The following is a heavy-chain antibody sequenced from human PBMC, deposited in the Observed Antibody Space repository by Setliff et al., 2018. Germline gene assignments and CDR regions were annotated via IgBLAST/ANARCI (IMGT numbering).Heavy chain of an antibody. V-gene: IGHV4-30-4*08. CDR1: GDSISSADYH. J-gene: IGHJ5*02. D-gene: IGHD2-8*01. CDR2: VFYSGST. CDR3: AREWWRRGRWCDP. Sequence: PSETLSLTCTVSGDSISSADYHWSWIRQSPGKGLEWIGYVFYSGSTFYNPSLNSRLIISVDTYKNQFSLKLNSLTAADTAVYYCAREWWRRGRWCDPWGQGTLVTVSS.